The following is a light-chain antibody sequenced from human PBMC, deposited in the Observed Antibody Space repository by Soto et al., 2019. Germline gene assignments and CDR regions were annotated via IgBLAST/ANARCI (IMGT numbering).Light chain of an antibody. J-gene: IGKJ1*01. V-gene: IGKV3-20*01. CDR3: HQYGSSSWT. CDR2: GAS. Sequence: EIVLTQSPDTVSVSPGERVTLSCRASQSVSSSYLAWYQQKPGQAPRLLIYGASSRATGISDRFSGSGSGTDFTLTISRLEPEDFAVYYCHQYGSSSWTFGQGTKVDI. CDR1: QSVSSSY.